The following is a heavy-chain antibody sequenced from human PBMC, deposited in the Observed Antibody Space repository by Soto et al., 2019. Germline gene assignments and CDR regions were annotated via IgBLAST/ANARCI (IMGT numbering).Heavy chain of an antibody. CDR1: GYTFTGYA. J-gene: IGHJ4*02. CDR3: AGAVAVPAVFDF. Sequence: ASVKVSCKASGYTFTGYAMHWVRQAPGQRLEWMGWINAGNGNTKYSQKFQGRVTITRDTSASTAYMELSSLGSEDKAMYNCAGAVAVPAVFDFLGQGTLVT. CDR2: INAGNGNT. V-gene: IGHV1-3*01. D-gene: IGHD6-19*01.